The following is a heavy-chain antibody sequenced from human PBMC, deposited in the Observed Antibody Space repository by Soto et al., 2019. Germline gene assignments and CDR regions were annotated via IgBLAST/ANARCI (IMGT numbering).Heavy chain of an antibody. V-gene: IGHV3-30*18. CDR1: GFTFSSYG. D-gene: IGHD4-17*01. J-gene: IGHJ5*02. CDR2: ISYDGSNK. CDR3: AKDYGDYVSWFDP. Sequence: PGGSLRLSCAASGFTFSSYGMHWVRQAPGKGLEWVAVISYDGSNKYYADYVKGRFTISRDNTKNTLYLQMNSLRAEDTALYYCAKDYGDYVSWFDPWGQGTLVTVSS.